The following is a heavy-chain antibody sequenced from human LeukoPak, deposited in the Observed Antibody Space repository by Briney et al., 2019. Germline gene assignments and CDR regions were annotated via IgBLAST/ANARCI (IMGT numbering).Heavy chain of an antibody. D-gene: IGHD6-19*01. CDR1: GYSFTSYW. V-gene: IGHV5-51*01. CDR3: ARSPLKVMYSSGWYSFDY. Sequence: GESLKISCKGSGYSFTSYWIGWVRQMPGKGLEWMGIIYPGDSDTRYSPSFQGQVTISADKSISTAYLQWSSLKASDTAMYYCARSPLKVMYSSGWYSFDYWGQGTLVTVSS. J-gene: IGHJ4*02. CDR2: IYPGDSDT.